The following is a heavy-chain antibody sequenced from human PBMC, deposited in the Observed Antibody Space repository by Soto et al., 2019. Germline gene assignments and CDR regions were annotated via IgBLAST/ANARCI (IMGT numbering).Heavy chain of an antibody. J-gene: IGHJ4*02. CDR1: GGSISTSNW. CDR2: VYHSGST. V-gene: IGHV4-4*02. D-gene: IGHD1-1*01. Sequence: QVQLQESGPGLVKPSGTLSLTCAVSGGSISTSNWWSWVRQPPGKGLEWIGEVYHSGSTNYNPSFKSRVAMSVDKSKSQFSLKLNSVTAPDTALYYWARASTSGTRFAYWGQGSLVTVSS. CDR3: ARASTSGTRFAY.